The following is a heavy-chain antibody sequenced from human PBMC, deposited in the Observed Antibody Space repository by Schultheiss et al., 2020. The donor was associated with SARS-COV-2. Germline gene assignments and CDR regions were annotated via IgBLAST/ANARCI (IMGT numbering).Heavy chain of an antibody. CDR1: GDFFSTYY. D-gene: IGHD3-16*01. CDR3: ARDAGLTPTGGRGMDV. Sequence: SQTLSLTCAVSGDFFSTYYWSWVRQPPGKGLEWIGYVRLSGSTDYNPSLRSRVTISVDTSKNQFSLRLTSMTAADTAVYYCARDAGLTPTGGRGMDVWGQGTTVTVSS. V-gene: IGHV4-59*01. CDR2: VRLSGST. J-gene: IGHJ6*02.